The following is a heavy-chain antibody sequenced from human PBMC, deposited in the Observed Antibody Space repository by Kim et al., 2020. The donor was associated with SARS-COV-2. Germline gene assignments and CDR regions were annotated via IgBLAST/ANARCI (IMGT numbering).Heavy chain of an antibody. D-gene: IGHD1-26*01. CDR3: ASGPYSGSYSGAFDI. CDR2: IYYSGST. J-gene: IGHJ3*02. V-gene: IGHV4-59*01. CDR1: GGSISSYY. Sequence: SETLSLTCTVSGGSISSYYWSWIRQPPGKGLEWIGYIYYSGSTNYNPSLKSRVTISVDTSKNQFSLKLSSVTAADTAVYYCASGPYSGSYSGAFDIWGQGTMVTVSS.